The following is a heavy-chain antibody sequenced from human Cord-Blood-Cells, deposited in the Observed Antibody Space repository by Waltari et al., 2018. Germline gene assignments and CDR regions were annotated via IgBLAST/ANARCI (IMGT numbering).Heavy chain of an antibody. CDR3: ASGQDYGDYYFDY. Sequence: EVQLVESGGGLVQPGGSLRLSCAASGFTFSSYSMTWVGQAPGKGLEWVSYISSSSSTIYYADSVKGRFTISRDNAKNSLYLQMNSLRDEDTAVYYCASGQDYGDYYFDYWGQGTLVTVSS. CDR2: ISSSSSTI. CDR1: GFTFSSYS. J-gene: IGHJ4*02. D-gene: IGHD4-17*01. V-gene: IGHV3-48*02.